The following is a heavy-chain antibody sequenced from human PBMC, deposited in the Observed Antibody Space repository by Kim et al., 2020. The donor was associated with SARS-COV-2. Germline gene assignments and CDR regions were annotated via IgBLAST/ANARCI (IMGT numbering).Heavy chain of an antibody. Sequence: SETLCLTCSVSASSFRTRSYYWGWVRQTPEKGLEWIGSISYFGSAYYNVSLMSRVTMSVDTSKNEFSLTLKSVTAADTATYYCARQGIVTTVTGWFDSWGQGTQVTVSS. CDR1: ASSFRTRSYY. CDR2: ISYFGSA. D-gene: IGHD4-4*01. CDR3: ARQGIVTTVTGWFDS. V-gene: IGHV4-39*01. J-gene: IGHJ5*01.